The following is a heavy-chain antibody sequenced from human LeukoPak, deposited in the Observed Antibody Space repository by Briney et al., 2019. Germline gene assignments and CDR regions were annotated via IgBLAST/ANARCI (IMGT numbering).Heavy chain of an antibody. CDR1: GFTFTSSA. D-gene: IGHD3-22*01. J-gene: IGHJ4*02. CDR2: IVVGSGNT. V-gene: IGHV1-58*01. CDR3: AAVEGDYYDSSGYYHGPAPTFDY. Sequence: SVKVSCKASGFTFTSSAVQWVRQARGQRLEWIGWIVVGSGNTNYAQKFQGRVTITRDMSTSTAYMELSSLRPEDTAVYYCAAVEGDYYDSSGYYHGPAPTFDYWGQGTLVTVSS.